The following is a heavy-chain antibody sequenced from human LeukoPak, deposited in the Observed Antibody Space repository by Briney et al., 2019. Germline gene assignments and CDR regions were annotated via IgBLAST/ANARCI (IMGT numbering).Heavy chain of an antibody. Sequence: GGSLRLSCTASGFTFGDYAMSWFRQAPGKGLEWVGFIRSKTYGGTTEYAASVKGRFTISRDDSKSIAYPQMNSLKTEDTAVYYCTRDDFWSGYYPPRDYWGQGTLVTVSS. CDR2: IRSKTYGGTT. CDR3: TRDDFWSGYYPPRDY. CDR1: GFTFGDYA. V-gene: IGHV3-49*03. J-gene: IGHJ4*02. D-gene: IGHD3-3*01.